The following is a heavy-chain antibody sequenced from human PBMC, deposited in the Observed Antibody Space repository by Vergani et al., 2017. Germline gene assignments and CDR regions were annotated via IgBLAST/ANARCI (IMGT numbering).Heavy chain of an antibody. CDR1: GFPFSRYW. CDR2: IKQDGSEK. D-gene: IGHD3-22*01. Sequence: EVQLVESGGGLVQPGGSLRLSCAASGFPFSRYWMSWVRQAPGKGLEWVAKIKQDGSEKDYVDSVKGRFTISRDNAKNSLYLQMNSLRAEDTAVYFCARDTYYFDTSGYYLDYWGQGTLVTVSS. J-gene: IGHJ4*02. V-gene: IGHV3-7*01. CDR3: ARDTYYFDTSGYYLDY.